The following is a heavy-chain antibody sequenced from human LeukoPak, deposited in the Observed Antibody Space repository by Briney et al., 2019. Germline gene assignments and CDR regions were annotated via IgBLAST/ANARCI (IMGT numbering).Heavy chain of an antibody. CDR1: GGSVSRYY. V-gene: IGHV4-59*02. D-gene: IGHD6-19*01. CDR2: IYYSGST. CDR3: AREYSSGGFDY. J-gene: IGHJ4*02. Sequence: SETMSLTCTVYGGSVSRYYWSWIRQPPGKGLEWIGYIYYSGSTNYNPSLKSRVTISVDTSKNQFSLKLSSVTAADTAVYYCAREYSSGGFDYWGQGTLVTVSS.